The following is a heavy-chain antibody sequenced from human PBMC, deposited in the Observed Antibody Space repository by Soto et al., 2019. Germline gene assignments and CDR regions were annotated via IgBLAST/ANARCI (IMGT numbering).Heavy chain of an antibody. D-gene: IGHD6-6*01. Sequence: QVQLVQSGAEVKKPGSSVKVSCKASGGTFSSYAISWVRQAPGQGLEWMGGIIPIFGTANYAQKFQGRVTITADESTSTAYMELSSLRSEDTAVYYCARSPSGYSSSSASSFDYWGQGTLVTVSS. CDR3: ARSPSGYSSSSASSFDY. V-gene: IGHV1-69*01. CDR1: GGTFSSYA. J-gene: IGHJ4*02. CDR2: IIPIFGTA.